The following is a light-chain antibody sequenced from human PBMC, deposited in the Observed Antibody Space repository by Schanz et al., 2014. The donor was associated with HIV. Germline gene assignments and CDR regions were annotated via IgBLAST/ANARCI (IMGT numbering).Light chain of an antibody. CDR1: NSNIGATSH. CDR3: QSYDDSLRAVV. CDR2: GNG. J-gene: IGLJ2*01. V-gene: IGLV1-40*01. Sequence: QSVLTQPPSVSGAPGQGVTISCTGSNSNIGATSHVHWYQQLPGKAPKLLISGNGGRPSGVPDRFSVSSSGTSASLVISDLRSEDEADYYCQSYDDSLRAVVFGGGTKLTVL.